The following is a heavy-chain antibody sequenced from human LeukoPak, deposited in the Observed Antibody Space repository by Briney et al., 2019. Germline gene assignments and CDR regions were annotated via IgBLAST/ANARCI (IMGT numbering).Heavy chain of an antibody. D-gene: IGHD2-2*01. J-gene: IGHJ3*02. CDR1: GFTFRSYS. Sequence: GGSLRLSCAGSGFTFRSYSINWVRQAPGKGLEWVSAISGSGGSTYYADSVKGRFTISRDNSKNTLYLQMNSLRAEDTAVYYCAAWDCSSTSCYGGAFDIWGQGTMVTVSS. V-gene: IGHV3-23*01. CDR3: AAWDCSSTSCYGGAFDI. CDR2: ISGSGGST.